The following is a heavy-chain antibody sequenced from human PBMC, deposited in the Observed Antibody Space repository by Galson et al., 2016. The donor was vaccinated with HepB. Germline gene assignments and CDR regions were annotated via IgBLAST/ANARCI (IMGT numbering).Heavy chain of an antibody. V-gene: IGHV3-11*04. J-gene: IGHJ5*02. CDR1: GFTFSDYY. CDR3: ARGPLWTDYNWFDP. CDR2: ISSSDSTI. D-gene: IGHD3-10*01. Sequence: SLRLSCAAYGFTFSDYYMSWIRQTPGKGLEWVSYISSSDSTIYYADSVKGRFTISRDNAKNSLYLQMNSLRAEDTAVYYWARGPLWTDYNWFDPWGQGTLVTVSS.